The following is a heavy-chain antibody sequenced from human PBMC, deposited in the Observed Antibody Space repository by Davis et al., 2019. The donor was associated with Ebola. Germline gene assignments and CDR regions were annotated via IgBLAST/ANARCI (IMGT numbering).Heavy chain of an antibody. CDR1: GGSISSYY. D-gene: IGHD5-24*01. V-gene: IGHV4-34*01. Sequence: SETLSLTCTVSGGSISSYYWSWIRQPPGKGLEWIGEINHSGSTNYNPSLKSRVTISVDTSKNQFSLKLSSVTAADTAVYYCARLADGYSDFYFDYWGQGTLVTVSS. CDR3: ARLADGYSDFYFDY. J-gene: IGHJ4*02. CDR2: INHSGST.